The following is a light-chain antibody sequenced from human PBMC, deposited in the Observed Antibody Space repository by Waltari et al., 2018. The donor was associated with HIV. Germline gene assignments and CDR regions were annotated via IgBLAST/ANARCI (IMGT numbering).Light chain of an antibody. Sequence: QSALTQPPSASGTPGQRVTLSCSGSSSNIGSNTVNWYQQLPGTAPKLLIYTNNQRPPGVPDRFSGAKSGTSASLAITGLQSEDEADYYCAAWDDSLNGYAFGTGTKVTVL. J-gene: IGLJ1*01. CDR3: AAWDDSLNGYA. CDR2: TNN. V-gene: IGLV1-44*01. CDR1: SSNIGSNT.